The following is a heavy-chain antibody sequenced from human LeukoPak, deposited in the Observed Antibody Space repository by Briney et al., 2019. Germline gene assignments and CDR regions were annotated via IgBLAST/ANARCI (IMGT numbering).Heavy chain of an antibody. D-gene: IGHD2-2*01. CDR1: GYTFTGYY. J-gene: IGHJ5*02. CDR2: IHPNTGAT. Sequence: ASVTVSFKASGYTFTGYYMHWVRQAPGQGLEWLGWIHPNTGATNYAQKFQGRVTVTRDTSISTTYVELSRLTSADTAVYYCASYASGYNWLKVWGQGTLVTVSS. V-gene: IGHV1-2*02. CDR3: ASYASGYNWLKV.